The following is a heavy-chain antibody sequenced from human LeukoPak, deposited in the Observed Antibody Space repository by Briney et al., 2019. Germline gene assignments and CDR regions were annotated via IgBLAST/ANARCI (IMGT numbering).Heavy chain of an antibody. CDR1: GGSISSGDYY. V-gene: IGHV4-30-4*08. D-gene: IGHD3-10*01. CDR3: ARETPPYYYGSGSSSNFDY. J-gene: IGHJ4*02. CDR2: IYYSGST. Sequence: SETLSLTCTVSGGSISSGDYYWSWIRQPPGKGLEWIGYIYYSGSTYYNPSLKSRVTISVDTSKNQFSLKLSSVTAADTAVYYCARETPPYYYGSGSSSNFDYWGQGALVTVSS.